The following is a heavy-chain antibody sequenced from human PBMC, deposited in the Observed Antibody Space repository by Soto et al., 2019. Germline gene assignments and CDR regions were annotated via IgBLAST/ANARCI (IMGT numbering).Heavy chain of an antibody. V-gene: IGHV3-66*01. CDR1: GFTVSSNY. CDR2: IYSGGST. D-gene: IGHD3-10*01. CDR3: ATLGGGSGNYYYYYGMDV. Sequence: PGGSLSLSCAASGFTVSSNYISWVRQAPGKGLEWVSVIYSGGSTYYADSVKGRFTISRDNSKNTLYLQMNSLRAEDTAVYYCATLGGGSGNYYYYYGMDVWGQGTTVTVSS. J-gene: IGHJ6*02.